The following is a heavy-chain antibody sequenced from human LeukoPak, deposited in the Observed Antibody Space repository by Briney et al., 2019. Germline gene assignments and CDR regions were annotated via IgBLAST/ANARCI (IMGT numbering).Heavy chain of an antibody. CDR1: GYTFTGYY. CDR3: ARATFFFPGSPP. D-gene: IGHD2/OR15-2a*01. V-gene: IGHV1-2*02. Sequence: ASVKVSCKASGYTFTGYYMHWVRQAPGQGLEWMGWINPNSGGTNYAQKFQGRVTMTRDTSISTAYMELSRLRSDDTAVYYCARATFFFPGSPPWAREPLATVSS. J-gene: IGHJ5*02. CDR2: INPNSGGT.